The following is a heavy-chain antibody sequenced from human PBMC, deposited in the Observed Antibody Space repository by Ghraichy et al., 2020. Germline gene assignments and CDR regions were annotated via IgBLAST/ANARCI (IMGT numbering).Heavy chain of an antibody. J-gene: IGHJ3*02. CDR3: ARNKINGNYVVFDI. CDR1: GGSITRSTYY. Sequence: SETLSLTCTVSGGSITRSTYYWGWIRQPPGKGLEWIGSIYFSGNTYYKLSLKSRVTISVDTSKNQLSLKLTSVTAADTAIYYCARNKINGNYVVFDIWGQETMVTVS. V-gene: IGHV4-39*07. CDR2: IYFSGNT. D-gene: IGHD1-7*01.